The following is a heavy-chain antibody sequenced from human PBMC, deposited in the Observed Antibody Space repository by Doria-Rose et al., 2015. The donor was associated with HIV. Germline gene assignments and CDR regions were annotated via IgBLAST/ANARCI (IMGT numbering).Heavy chain of an antibody. CDR1: A. V-gene: IGHV1-69*15. CDR3: ARDAPNLRYYYYYGMDV. J-gene: IGHJ6*02. D-gene: IGHD3-16*01. CDR2: IIPNFGTP. Sequence: AINWVRQAPGQGLEWMGRIIPNFGTPTYAQKFQGRVTITADESTSTAYMELSSLRSEDTAVYYCARDAPNLRYYYYYGMDVWGQGTTVTVSS.